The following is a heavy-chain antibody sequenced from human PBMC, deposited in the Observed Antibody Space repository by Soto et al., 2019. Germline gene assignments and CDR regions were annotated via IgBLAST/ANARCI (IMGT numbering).Heavy chain of an antibody. CDR3: AGSFYYDNSGYPF. CDR2: IYYSGTT. CDR1: GGSISSTCYY. J-gene: IGHJ4*02. Sequence: SETLSLTCTVCGGSISSTCYYWGWIRQPPGKGLEWIGSIYYSGTTYFNPSLKSRVTISVDTSKNHLSLKLNSVTAADTAVYYCAGSFYYDNSGYPFWGQGTPVTVSS. V-gene: IGHV4-39*02. D-gene: IGHD3-22*01.